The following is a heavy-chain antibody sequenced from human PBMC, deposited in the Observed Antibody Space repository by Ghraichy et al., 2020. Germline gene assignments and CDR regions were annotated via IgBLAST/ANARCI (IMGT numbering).Heavy chain of an antibody. CDR2: IYYSGST. V-gene: IGHV4-59*01. D-gene: IGHD3-16*01. CDR1: GGSISSYY. CDR3: ARGLGYYYGMDV. J-gene: IGHJ6*02. Sequence: TLSLTCTVSGGSISSYYWSWIRQPPGKGLEWIGYIYYSGSTNYNPSIKSRVTISVDTSKNQFSLKLSSVTAADTAVYYCARGLGYYYGMDVWGQGTTVTVSS.